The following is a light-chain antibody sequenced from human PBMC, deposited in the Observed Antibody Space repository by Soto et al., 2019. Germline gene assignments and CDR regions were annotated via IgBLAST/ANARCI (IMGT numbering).Light chain of an antibody. CDR3: QSYDSSLSGSYVV. CDR1: SYNIGAGYD. J-gene: IGLJ2*01. CDR2: GNS. Sequence: QLVLTQPPSVSGAPGQRVTISFTGSSYNIGAGYDVHWYQQLPGTAPKLLIYGNSNRPSGVPDRFSGSKSGTSASLAITGLQAEDEADYYCQSYDSSLSGSYVVFGGGTKLTVL. V-gene: IGLV1-40*01.